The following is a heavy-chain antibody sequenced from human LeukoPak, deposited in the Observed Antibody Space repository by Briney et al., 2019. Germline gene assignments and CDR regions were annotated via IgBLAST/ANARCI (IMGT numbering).Heavy chain of an antibody. CDR1: GFTFSSYS. Sequence: GGSLRLSCAASGFTFSSYSMNWVRQAPGKGLEWVSYISSSSSTIYYADSVKGRFTISRDNAKNSLYLQMNSLRAEDTAVYYCASGSGSYSNDAFDIWGQGTMVTVSS. J-gene: IGHJ3*02. D-gene: IGHD3-10*01. CDR2: ISSSSSTI. CDR3: ASGSGSYSNDAFDI. V-gene: IGHV3-48*04.